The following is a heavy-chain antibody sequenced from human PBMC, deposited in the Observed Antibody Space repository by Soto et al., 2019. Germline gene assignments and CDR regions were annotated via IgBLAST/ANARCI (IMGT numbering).Heavy chain of an antibody. D-gene: IGHD3-3*01. J-gene: IGHJ4*02. CDR3: ARLGIFDFWTPRPLEY. Sequence: ASVKVSCKASGYTFTSYGISWVRQAPGQGLEWMGWISAYNGNANYAQKLQGRVTMTTDTSISTAYLQWSSLKASDTAMYYCARLGIFDFWTPRPLEYWGQGTLVTVSS. V-gene: IGHV1-18*01. CDR2: ISAYNGNA. CDR1: GYTFTSYG.